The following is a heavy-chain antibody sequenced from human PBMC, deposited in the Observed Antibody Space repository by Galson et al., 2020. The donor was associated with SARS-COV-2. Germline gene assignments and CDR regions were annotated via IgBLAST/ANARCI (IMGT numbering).Heavy chain of an antibody. V-gene: IGHV3-74*01. CDR3: ARDPL. CDR2: ISSDSSIT. J-gene: IGHJ3*01. CDR1: GFTIKDYW. Sequence: GESLKISCAASGFTIKDYWMHWVRQAPGKGPVWVSRISSDSSITSYADSVKGRFTISRDNAKNTVYLQMISLRVDDTAVYYCARDPLWGQGTMVTASA.